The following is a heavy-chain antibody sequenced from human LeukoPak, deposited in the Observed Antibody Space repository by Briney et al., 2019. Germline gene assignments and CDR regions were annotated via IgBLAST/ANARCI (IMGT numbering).Heavy chain of an antibody. V-gene: IGHV1-69*06. Sequence: ASVKVSCKASGGTFSSYAISWVRQAPGQGLEWMGGIIPIFGTANYAQKFQGRVTITADKSTSTAYTELSSLRSEDTAVYYCARGVAGDYYYYYYMDVWGKGTTVTVSS. D-gene: IGHD6-19*01. CDR3: ARGVAGDYYYYYYMDV. CDR2: IIPIFGTA. CDR1: GGTFSSYA. J-gene: IGHJ6*03.